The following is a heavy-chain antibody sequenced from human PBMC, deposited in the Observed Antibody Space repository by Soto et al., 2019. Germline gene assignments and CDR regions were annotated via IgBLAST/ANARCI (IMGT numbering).Heavy chain of an antibody. CDR2: ISWDGGST. CDR3: SRSSTSRAFDI. J-gene: IGHJ3*02. V-gene: IGHV3-43D*04. CDR1: GFTFDDYA. Sequence: LRLSCAASGFTFDDYAMHWVRQAPGKGLEWVSLISWDGGSTYYADSVKGRFTISRDNSKNSLYLQMNSLRAEDTALYYCSRSSTSRAFDIWGQGTMVTVSS. D-gene: IGHD2-2*01.